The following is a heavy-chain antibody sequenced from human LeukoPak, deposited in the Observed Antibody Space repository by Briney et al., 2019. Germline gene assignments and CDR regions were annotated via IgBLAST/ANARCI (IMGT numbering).Heavy chain of an antibody. Sequence: GASVKVSCKASGGTFSSYAISWVRQVPGQGLEWMGRIIPILGIANYAQKFQGRVTTTADKSTSTAYMELSSLRSEDTAVYYCARDRPTSRYCGGDCYSGAFDIWGQGTMVTVSS. CDR3: ARDRPTSRYCGGDCYSGAFDI. D-gene: IGHD2-21*02. J-gene: IGHJ3*02. V-gene: IGHV1-69*04. CDR2: IIPILGIA. CDR1: GGTFSSYA.